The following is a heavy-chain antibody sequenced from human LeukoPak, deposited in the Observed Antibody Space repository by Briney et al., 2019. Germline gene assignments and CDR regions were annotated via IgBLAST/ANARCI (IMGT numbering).Heavy chain of an antibody. Sequence: GASVKVSCKASGYTFTSYGISWVRQAPGQGLEWMGWISAYNGNTNYAQKLQGRVTMTTDTSTSTAYMELRSLRSDDTAVYYCARPDRVGYCSGGSCYSGPNWFDPWGQGTLVTVSS. CDR1: GYTFTSYG. J-gene: IGHJ5*02. V-gene: IGHV1-18*01. CDR2: ISAYNGNT. D-gene: IGHD2-15*01. CDR3: ARPDRVGYCSGGSCYSGPNWFDP.